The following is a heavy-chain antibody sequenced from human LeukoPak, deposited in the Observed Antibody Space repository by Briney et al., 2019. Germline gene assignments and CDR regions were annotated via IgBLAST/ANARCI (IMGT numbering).Heavy chain of an antibody. CDR3: ARDYYDSSGYFDY. Sequence: GGSLRLSCAASGFTFSDYYMSWIRQAPGKGLEWVSYISSSSSYTNYADSVKGRFTISRDNAKNSLYLQMNSLRAEDTAVYYRARDYYDSSGYFDYWGQGTLVTVSS. D-gene: IGHD3-22*01. CDR2: ISSSSSYT. V-gene: IGHV3-11*06. J-gene: IGHJ4*02. CDR1: GFTFSDYY.